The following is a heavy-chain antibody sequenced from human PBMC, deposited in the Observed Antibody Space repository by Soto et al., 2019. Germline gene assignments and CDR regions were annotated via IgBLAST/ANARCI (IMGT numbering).Heavy chain of an antibody. D-gene: IGHD1-7*01. Sequence: ESGGGVVQPGRSLRLSCAASGFTFSSNGMHWVRQAPGKGLEWVAVISYDGSNKYYADSVKGRFTISRDNSKNTLYLQMNSLRAEDTAVYYCAKGNWNYEGWFDPWGQGTLVTVSS. CDR3: AKGNWNYEGWFDP. V-gene: IGHV3-30*18. J-gene: IGHJ5*02. CDR2: ISYDGSNK. CDR1: GFTFSSNG.